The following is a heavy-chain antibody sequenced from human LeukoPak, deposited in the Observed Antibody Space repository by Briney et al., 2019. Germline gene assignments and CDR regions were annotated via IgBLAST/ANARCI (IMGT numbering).Heavy chain of an antibody. CDR3: ARVLSRAGNWFDP. V-gene: IGHV4-59*01. Sequence: SETLSLTCTVSGDSISSYYWSWIRQPPGKGLEWIGYIYHSGSTNYNPSLKSRVTISVDTSRNQFSLKLRSVTAADTAVYYCARVLSRAGNWFDPWGQGTLVTVSS. D-gene: IGHD2-8*02. CDR1: GDSISSYY. CDR2: IYHSGST. J-gene: IGHJ5*02.